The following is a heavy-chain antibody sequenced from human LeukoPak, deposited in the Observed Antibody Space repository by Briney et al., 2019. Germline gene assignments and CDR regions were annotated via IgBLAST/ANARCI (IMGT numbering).Heavy chain of an antibody. V-gene: IGHV1-46*01. CDR3: ARDEWGIIAAAGTGGAFDI. CDR1: GYTFTSYY. CDR2: INPSGGST. Sequence: ASVKVSCKASGYTFTSYYLHWVRQAPGQGLEWMGLINPSGGSTSYAQKFQGRVTMTRDTSTSTVYMELSSLRSEDTAVYYCARDEWGIIAAAGTGGAFDIWGQGTMVTVSS. D-gene: IGHD6-13*01. J-gene: IGHJ3*02.